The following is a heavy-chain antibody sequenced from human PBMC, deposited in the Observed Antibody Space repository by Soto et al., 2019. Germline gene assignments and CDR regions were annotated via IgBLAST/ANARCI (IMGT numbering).Heavy chain of an antibody. CDR2: ISANNGGT. Sequence: ASVKVSCKASGYTFTGYYMHWVRQAPGQGLEWMGWISANNGGTNYAQKLQGRVTMTTDTSTSTAYMELRSLRSDDTAVYYCARANYYDSSGYPYWGQGTLVTVSS. CDR1: GYTFTGYY. J-gene: IGHJ4*02. V-gene: IGHV1-18*04. D-gene: IGHD3-22*01. CDR3: ARANYYDSSGYPY.